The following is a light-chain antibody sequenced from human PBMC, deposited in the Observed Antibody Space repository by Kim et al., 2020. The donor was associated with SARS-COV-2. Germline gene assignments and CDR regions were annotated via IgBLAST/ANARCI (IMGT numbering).Light chain of an antibody. J-gene: IGLJ3*02. CDR1: SSNIGKNP. V-gene: IGLV1-44*01. CDR3: AVWDDILSSPV. CDR2: AYD. Sequence: GKRVTISCSGSSSNIGKNPVNWFQQFPGTAPKLLISAYDQRPSGIPDRFSGSKSGTSASLVISGLQSEDEADYYCAVWDDILSSPVFGGGTQLTVL.